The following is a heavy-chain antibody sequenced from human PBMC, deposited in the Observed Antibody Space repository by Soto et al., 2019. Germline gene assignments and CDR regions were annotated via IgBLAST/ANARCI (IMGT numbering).Heavy chain of an antibody. J-gene: IGHJ4*02. Sequence: GGSLRLSCAASGVTFSSYGMHWVRQAPGKGLEWVAVIWYDGSNKYYADSVKGRFTISRDNSKDTLYLQMNSLRAEDTAVYYCARDKDSSSWSHFDYWGQGTLVTVSS. CDR2: IWYDGSNK. CDR1: GVTFSSYG. V-gene: IGHV3-33*01. CDR3: ARDKDSSSWSHFDY. D-gene: IGHD6-13*01.